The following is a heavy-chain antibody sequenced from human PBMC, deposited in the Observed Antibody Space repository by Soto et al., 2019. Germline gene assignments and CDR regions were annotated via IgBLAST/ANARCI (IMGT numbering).Heavy chain of an antibody. V-gene: IGHV3-15*07. Sequence: GGSLRLSCAASGFTFSNAWMNWVRQAPGKGLEWVGRIKSKTDGGTTDYAAPVKGRFTISRDDSKNTLYLQMNSLKTEDTAVYYCTTTKVVVHSIDAFDIWGQGTMVTVSS. D-gene: IGHD3-22*01. CDR1: GFTFSNAW. J-gene: IGHJ3*02. CDR2: IKSKTDGGTT. CDR3: TTTKVVVHSIDAFDI.